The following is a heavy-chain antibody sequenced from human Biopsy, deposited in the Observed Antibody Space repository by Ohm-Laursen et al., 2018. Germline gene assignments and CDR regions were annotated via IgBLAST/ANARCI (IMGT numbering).Heavy chain of an antibody. CDR3: ARDPLNGHKHFDY. J-gene: IGHJ4*02. CDR1: SYTFTDYN. CDR2: INCKTGAT. D-gene: IGHD2-8*01. Sequence: ASVKVSCKASSYTFTDYNIHWMRQAPGQGLEWLGYINCKTGATNYAQKFQGTVTMTRDTSISTAYLALGSLRSADTAIYYCARDPLNGHKHFDYWGQGSVVTVAS. V-gene: IGHV1-2*02.